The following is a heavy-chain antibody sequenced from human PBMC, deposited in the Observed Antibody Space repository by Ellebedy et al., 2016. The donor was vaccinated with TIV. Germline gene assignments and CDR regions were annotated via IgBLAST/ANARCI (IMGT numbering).Heavy chain of an antibody. D-gene: IGHD2-2*01. CDR1: GFTAFNFA. Sequence: GESLKISCEASGFTAFNFAMRWVRQAPGKGLEWVSAVGGGDDRTFYADAVKGRFTISRDNSKNTVTLQMQSLRAEDTALYYCAKGHTASFFYLFDSWGQGTLVTVSS. J-gene: IGHJ5*01. CDR2: VGGGDDRT. V-gene: IGHV3-23*01. CDR3: AKGHTASFFYLFDS.